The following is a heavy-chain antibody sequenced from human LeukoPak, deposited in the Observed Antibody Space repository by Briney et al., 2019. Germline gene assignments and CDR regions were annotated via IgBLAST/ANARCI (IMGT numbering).Heavy chain of an antibody. J-gene: IGHJ4*02. D-gene: IGHD6-19*01. V-gene: IGHV3-23*01. Sequence: GGSLRLSCAAAGFTFRSYAMNWVRQGPGKGLEWVSTMSASDAGTYYADSVKGRFTISRDNSKNTLYLQMNSLRAEDTAVYYCAKGSAVADIYYDYWGQGTLVTVSS. CDR2: MSASDAGT. CDR1: GFTFRSYA. CDR3: AKGSAVADIYYDY.